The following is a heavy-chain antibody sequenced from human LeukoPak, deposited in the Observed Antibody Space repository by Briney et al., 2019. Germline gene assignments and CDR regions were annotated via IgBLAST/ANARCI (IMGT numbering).Heavy chain of an antibody. V-gene: IGHV3-30*04. D-gene: IGHD6-13*01. CDR2: ISYDGSNK. J-gene: IGHJ5*02. Sequence: GGSLRLSCAASGFTFSSYAMHWVRQAPGKGLEWVTIISYDGSNKYYTDSVKGRFTISRDNSKNTLYLQMNSLRTEDTAVYYCARGDKQLVFNRNKGGFDPWGQGTLVTVSS. CDR1: GFTFSSYA. CDR3: ARGDKQLVFNRNKGGFDP.